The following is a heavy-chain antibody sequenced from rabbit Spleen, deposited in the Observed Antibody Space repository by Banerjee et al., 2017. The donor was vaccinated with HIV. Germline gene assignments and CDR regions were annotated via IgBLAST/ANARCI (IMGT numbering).Heavy chain of an antibody. V-gene: IGHV1S45*01. Sequence: QEQLVESGGGLVQPEGSLTLTCKASGLDFSSSYWICWVRQAPGKGLEWIACIDVVKSDNSYYTTWAKGRFTIPKTSSTTVTLQMTSLTAADTATYFCARDGAGREDFNLWGPGTLVTGS. D-gene: IGHD4-2*01. CDR3: ARDGAGREDFNL. CDR1: GLDFSSSYW. J-gene: IGHJ4*01. CDR2: IDVVKSDNS.